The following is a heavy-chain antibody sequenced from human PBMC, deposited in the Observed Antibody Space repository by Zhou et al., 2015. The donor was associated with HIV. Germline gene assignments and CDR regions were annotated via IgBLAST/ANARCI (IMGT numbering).Heavy chain of an antibody. V-gene: IGHV1-69*01. D-gene: IGHD3-10*01. CDR3: ARSITMVRGVIIGVGFDP. Sequence: QVQLVQSGAEVKKPGSSVKVSCKASGGTFSSYAISWVRQAPGQGLEWMGGIIPIFGTANYAQKFQGRVTITADESTSTAYMELSSLRSEDTAVYYCARSITMVRGVIIGVGFDPWGQGTLVTVSS. J-gene: IGHJ5*02. CDR2: IIPIFGTA. CDR1: GGTFSSYA.